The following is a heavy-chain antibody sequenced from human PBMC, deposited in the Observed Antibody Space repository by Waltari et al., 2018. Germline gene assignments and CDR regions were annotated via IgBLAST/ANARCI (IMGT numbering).Heavy chain of an antibody. Sequence: EVQLVESGGGLVQPGGSLRLSCAASGFTFSSYAMSWVRQAPGKGLEWVSAIRGSGGSTYYADSVKGRFTISRDNSKNTLYLQMNSLRAEDTAVYYCVKAGGLQLWPPENFDYWGQGTLVTVSS. CDR3: VKAGGLQLWPPENFDY. CDR2: IRGSGGST. J-gene: IGHJ4*02. CDR1: GFTFSSYA. D-gene: IGHD5-18*01. V-gene: IGHV3-23*04.